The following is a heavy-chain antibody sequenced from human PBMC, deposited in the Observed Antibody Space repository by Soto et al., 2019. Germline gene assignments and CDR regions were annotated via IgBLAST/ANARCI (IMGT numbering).Heavy chain of an antibody. CDR2: ISSNGGST. J-gene: IGHJ3*02. V-gene: IGHV3-64*01. D-gene: IGHD2-15*01. CDR1: GFTFSSYA. CDR3: ARDRAGVRGIVVVVAEPQGDDAFDI. Sequence: PGGSLRLSCAASGFTFSSYAMHWVRQAPGKGLEYVSAISSNGGSTYYANSVKGRFTISRDNSKNTLYLQMGSLRAEDMAVYYCARDRAGVRGIVVVVAEPQGDDAFDIWGQGTMVTVSS.